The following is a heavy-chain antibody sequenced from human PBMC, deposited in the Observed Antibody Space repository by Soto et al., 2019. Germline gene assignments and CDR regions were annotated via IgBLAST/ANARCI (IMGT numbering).Heavy chain of an antibody. CDR3: ARDVGYSGYGAPNYFDY. CDR2: IIPIFGTA. CDR1: GGTFSSYA. Sequence: ASVKVSCKASGGTFSSYAISWVRQAPGQGLEWMGGIIPIFGTANYAQKFQGRVTITADESTSTAYMELSSLRSEDTAVYYCARDVGYSGYGAPNYFDYWGQGTLVTVSS. D-gene: IGHD5-12*01. V-gene: IGHV1-69*13. J-gene: IGHJ4*02.